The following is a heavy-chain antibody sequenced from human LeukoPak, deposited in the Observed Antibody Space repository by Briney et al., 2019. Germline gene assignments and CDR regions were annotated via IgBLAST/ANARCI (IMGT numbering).Heavy chain of an antibody. J-gene: IGHJ4*02. CDR3: ARDGVGATTAPDY. CDR2: ISSSSSYI. CDR1: GFTFDSYA. D-gene: IGHD1-26*01. Sequence: PGGSLRLSCAASGFTFDSYAMSWVRQAPGKGLEWVSSISSSSSYIYYADSVKGRFTISRDNAKNSLYLQMNSLRAEDTAVYYCARDGVGATTAPDYWGQGTLVTVSS. V-gene: IGHV3-21*01.